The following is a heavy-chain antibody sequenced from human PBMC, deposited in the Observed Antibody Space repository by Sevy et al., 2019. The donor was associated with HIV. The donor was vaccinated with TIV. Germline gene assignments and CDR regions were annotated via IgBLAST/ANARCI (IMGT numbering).Heavy chain of an antibody. V-gene: IGHV3-23*01. CDR3: ARGGTIFGLVRHYFDY. CDR2: ISANGGSA. D-gene: IGHD3-3*01. Sequence: GGSLRLSCVTSGFTFSSYAMNWVRQAPGKGLEWVSGISANGGSAYYVDSVKGRFTISRDNSKNTLYLQMNSLRAEDTAVSYCARGGTIFGLVRHYFDYGGQGTLVTVSS. CDR1: GFTFSSYA. J-gene: IGHJ4*02.